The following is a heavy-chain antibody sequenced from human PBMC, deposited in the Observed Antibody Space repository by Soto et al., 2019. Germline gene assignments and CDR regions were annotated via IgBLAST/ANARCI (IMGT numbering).Heavy chain of an antibody. CDR2: ISGSGGST. V-gene: IGHV3-23*01. Sequence: EVQLLESGGGLVQPGGSLRLSCAASGFTFSSYAMSWVRQAPGKGLEWVSAISGSGGSTYYADSVKGRFTISRDNSKNTLYLQMNSLRAEDTAVYYCASEGVGTYYDFWSGFDYWGQGTLVTVSS. CDR1: GFTFSSYA. J-gene: IGHJ4*02. D-gene: IGHD3-3*01. CDR3: ASEGVGTYYDFWSGFDY.